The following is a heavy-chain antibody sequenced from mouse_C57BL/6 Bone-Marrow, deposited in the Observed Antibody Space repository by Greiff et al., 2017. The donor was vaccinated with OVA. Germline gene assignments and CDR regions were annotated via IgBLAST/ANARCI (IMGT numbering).Heavy chain of an antibody. Sequence: EVKLVESGGGLVQPGGSLKLSCAASGFTFSDYYMYWVRQTPEKRLEWVAYISNGGGSTYYPDTVKGRFTISRDNAKTTLYLQMSRLKSEDTAMYYCAMYYCGSSYPYAMDYWGQGTSVTVSS. J-gene: IGHJ4*01. CDR3: AMYYCGSSYPYAMDY. CDR1: GFTFSDYY. D-gene: IGHD1-1*01. V-gene: IGHV5-12*01. CDR2: ISNGGGST.